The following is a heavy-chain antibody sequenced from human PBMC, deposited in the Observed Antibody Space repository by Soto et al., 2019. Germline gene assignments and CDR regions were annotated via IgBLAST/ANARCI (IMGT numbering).Heavy chain of an antibody. V-gene: IGHV4-39*01. CDR1: GGSISSSSYY. Sequence: QLQLQESGPGLVKPSETLSLTCTVSGGSISSSSYYWGWIRQPPGKGLEWIGSIYYSGSTYYNPSLKSRVTISVVTSRNQFSLKLSSVTAADTAVYYCANSLGYDSSGYYPAYWYFDLWGRGTLVTVSS. D-gene: IGHD3-22*01. CDR3: ANSLGYDSSGYYPAYWYFDL. CDR2: IYYSGST. J-gene: IGHJ2*01.